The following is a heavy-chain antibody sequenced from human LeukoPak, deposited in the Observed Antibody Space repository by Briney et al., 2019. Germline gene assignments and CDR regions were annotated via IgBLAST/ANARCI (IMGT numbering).Heavy chain of an antibody. CDR3: ARLTVFPSSDDY. D-gene: IGHD2-15*01. Sequence: SETLSLTCTVSGGSISSRSYYWGWIRQPPGKGLEWIGNIYYSGSTYYNPSLRSRVTISVDTSKNQFSLKVNSATAADTAVYYCARLTVFPSSDDYWGQGTLVTVSS. CDR2: IYYSGST. V-gene: IGHV4-39*01. CDR1: GGSISSRSYY. J-gene: IGHJ4*02.